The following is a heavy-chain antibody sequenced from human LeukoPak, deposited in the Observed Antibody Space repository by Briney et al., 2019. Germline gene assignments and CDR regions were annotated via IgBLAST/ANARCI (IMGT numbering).Heavy chain of an antibody. CDR3: AREGSVGAVDY. J-gene: IGHJ4*02. CDR1: GYTFTDSY. CDR2: INPNSGDT. V-gene: IGHV1-2*02. Sequence: ASAKVSCKASGYTFTDSYIHWVRQAPGQGLEWMGWINPNSGDTTYAQKFQGRVTMTRDSSIITAYMELSRLTSDDTAVYYCAREGSVGAVDYWGQGTLVTVSS. D-gene: IGHD1-26*01.